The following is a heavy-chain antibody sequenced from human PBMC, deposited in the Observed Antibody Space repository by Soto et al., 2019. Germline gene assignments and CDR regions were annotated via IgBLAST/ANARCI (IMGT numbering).Heavy chain of an antibody. CDR3: AVSIGVALPYYYYGMDV. V-gene: IGHV1-46*01. J-gene: IGHJ6*02. Sequence: ASVKVSCKASGGTFSSFTISWVRQAPGQGLEWMGIINPSGGSTSYAQKFQGRVTMTRDTSTSTVYMELSSLRSEDTAVYYCAVSIGVALPYYYYGMDVWGQGTTVTVSS. CDR2: INPSGGST. D-gene: IGHD3-3*01. CDR1: GGTFSSFT.